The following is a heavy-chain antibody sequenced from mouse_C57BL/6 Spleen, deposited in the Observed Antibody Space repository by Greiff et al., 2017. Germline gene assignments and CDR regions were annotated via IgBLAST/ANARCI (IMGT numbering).Heavy chain of an antibody. CDR3: ARIDYYAMDD. Sequence: VQLQQSGPGLVQPSQSLSITCTVSGFSLTSYGVHWVRQSPGKGLEWLGVIWGGGNTDYNAAFISRLSISKDNSKSQVFFKMNSLQADDTAIYYCARIDYYAMDDWGQGTSVTVSS. V-gene: IGHV2-2*01. J-gene: IGHJ4*01. CDR2: IWGGGNT. CDR1: GFSLTSYG.